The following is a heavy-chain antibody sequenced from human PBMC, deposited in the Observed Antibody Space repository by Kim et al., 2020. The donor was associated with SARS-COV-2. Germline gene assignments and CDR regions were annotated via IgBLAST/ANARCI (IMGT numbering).Heavy chain of an antibody. Sequence: NPSLKSRVTISVDTSKNQFSLKLSSVTAADTAVYYCVSTMIVVVITTFDIWGQGTMVTVSS. J-gene: IGHJ3*02. V-gene: IGHV4-39*01. D-gene: IGHD3-22*01. CDR3: VSTMIVVVITTFDI.